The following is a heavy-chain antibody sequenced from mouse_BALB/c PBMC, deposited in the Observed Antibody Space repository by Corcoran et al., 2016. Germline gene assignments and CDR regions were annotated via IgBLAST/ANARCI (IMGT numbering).Heavy chain of an antibody. D-gene: IGHD1-1*01. J-gene: IGHJ1*01. V-gene: IGHV1-18*01. CDR3: GRGNGSSYWYFDV. CDR1: GYSVTGYT. Sequence: EVQLQLSGPELVELVASMKITCKASGYSVTGYTMNWMKQSYGKNIECIGLINPYNGGTRYNLKLKGKATLTVDMSSSTAYLELLSLTSKDSAVCYCGRGNGSSYWYFDVCGAWTTVTVSS. CDR2: INPYNGGT.